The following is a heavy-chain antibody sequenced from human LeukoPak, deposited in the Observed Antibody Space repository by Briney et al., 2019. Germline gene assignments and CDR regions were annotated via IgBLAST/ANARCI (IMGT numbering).Heavy chain of an antibody. CDR1: GGSISSSYW. CDR3: AGAYCGGDCYSGRTFDI. D-gene: IGHD2-21*02. V-gene: IGHV4-4*02. Sequence: SGTLSLTCAVSGGSISSSYWWSWVRQPPGKGLEWVGEVYHSGSTNYSPSLKSRVTLSVDKSKNQFSLRLSSVTAADTAVYYCAGAYCGGDCYSGRTFDIWGQGTMVTVSS. J-gene: IGHJ3*02. CDR2: VYHSGST.